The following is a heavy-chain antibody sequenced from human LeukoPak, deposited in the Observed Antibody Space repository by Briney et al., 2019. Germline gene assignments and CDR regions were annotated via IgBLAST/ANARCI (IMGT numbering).Heavy chain of an antibody. D-gene: IGHD3-22*01. CDR1: GFTFSTYG. V-gene: IGHV3-30*18. CDR3: AKGYYDTSGYLDY. J-gene: IGHJ4*02. CDR2: ISYDGSKK. Sequence: GGSLRLSCAASGFTFSTYGMHWVRQAPGKGLEWAAVISYDGSKKYYADSVKGRFTISRDNSKSTLCLQMNSLRVEDTAVYYCAKGYYDTSGYLDYWGQGTLVTVSS.